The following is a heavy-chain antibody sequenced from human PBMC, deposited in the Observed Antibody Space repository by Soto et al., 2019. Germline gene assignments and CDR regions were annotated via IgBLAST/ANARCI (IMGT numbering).Heavy chain of an antibody. D-gene: IGHD3-22*01. Sequence: SETLSLTCTVSGGSISSSSYYWGWIRQPPGKGLEWIGSIYYSGSTYYNPSLKSRVTISVDTSKNQFSLKLGSVTAADTAVYYCARHITMIVESTFDYWGQGTLVTVSS. CDR2: IYYSGST. CDR3: ARHITMIVESTFDY. J-gene: IGHJ4*02. CDR1: GGSISSSSYY. V-gene: IGHV4-39*01.